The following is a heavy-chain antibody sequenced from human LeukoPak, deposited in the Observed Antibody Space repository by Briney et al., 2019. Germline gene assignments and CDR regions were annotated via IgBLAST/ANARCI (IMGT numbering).Heavy chain of an antibody. J-gene: IGHJ4*02. V-gene: IGHV4-59*11. Sequence: PSETLSLTCTVSGGSISSHYWSWIRQPPGKGLEWIGYIYYSGSTNYNPSLKSRVTISVDTSKNQFSLKLSSVTAADTAVYYCARDGEVYAMGYFDYWGQGTLVTVSS. CDR3: ARDGEVYAMGYFDY. CDR2: IYYSGST. CDR1: GGSISSHY. D-gene: IGHD2-8*01.